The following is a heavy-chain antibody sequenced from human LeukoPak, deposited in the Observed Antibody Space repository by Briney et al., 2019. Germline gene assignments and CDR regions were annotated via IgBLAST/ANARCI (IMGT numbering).Heavy chain of an antibody. D-gene: IGHD2-2*01. V-gene: IGHV1-18*01. CDR2: ISGYNGDT. CDR1: GFPFNTQA. J-gene: IGHJ6*02. Sequence: ASVTVSCRSSGFPFNTQAVAWVRQARGQGLEGMGWISGYNGDTRDAQKLQCRVLMTKDTSVTTPYIDVSSLTSDDTAVYYGARFWVFRADTSPRYHQGMGVWGQGATLTV. CDR3: ARFWVFRADTSPRYHQGMGV.